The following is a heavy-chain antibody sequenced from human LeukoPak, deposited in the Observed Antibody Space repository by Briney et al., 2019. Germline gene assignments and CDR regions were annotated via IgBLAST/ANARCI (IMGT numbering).Heavy chain of an antibody. CDR1: GYTFTDYY. D-gene: IGHD4-17*01. V-gene: IGHV1-2*02. J-gene: IGHJ5*02. CDR3: AREAVPDYGDYNWFDP. CDR2: ISPNSGGT. Sequence: GASVKVSCKASGYTFTDYYIHWVRQAPGQGLEWMGWISPNSGGTNYAQKLQGRLTMTRDTSISTAYMELSRLRSDDTAVYYCAREAVPDYGDYNWFDPWGQGTLVTVSS.